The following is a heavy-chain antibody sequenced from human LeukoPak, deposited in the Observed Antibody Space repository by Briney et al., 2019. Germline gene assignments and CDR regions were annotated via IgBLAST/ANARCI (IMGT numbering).Heavy chain of an antibody. D-gene: IGHD1-26*01. CDR1: GFTFDAYA. J-gene: IGHJ6*02. CDR3: ATWAFYHSLDV. CDR2: INKGGSAT. Sequence: GGSLRLSCEASGFTFDAYAMHWVRQAPGKGLEWVSLINKGGSATYYADSVKGRFTISRDNSKNSLYLQMNSLRSEDTALYYCATWAFYHSLDVWGQGTTVTVSS. V-gene: IGHV3-43*02.